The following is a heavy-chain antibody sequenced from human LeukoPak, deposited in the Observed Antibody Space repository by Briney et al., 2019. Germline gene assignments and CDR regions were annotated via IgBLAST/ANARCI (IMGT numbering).Heavy chain of an antibody. V-gene: IGHV4-59*08. CDR2: IYYSGTT. CDR1: GGSISSYY. Sequence: SETLSLTCTVSGGSISSYYWSWIRQPPGKALEWIGYIYYSGTTNHNPSLKSRVTMSVDTSKNQFSLKLNSTTAADTAVYYCARHGTVAGPFQHWGQGTLVAVSS. D-gene: IGHD2-8*02. J-gene: IGHJ1*01. CDR3: ARHGTVAGPFQH.